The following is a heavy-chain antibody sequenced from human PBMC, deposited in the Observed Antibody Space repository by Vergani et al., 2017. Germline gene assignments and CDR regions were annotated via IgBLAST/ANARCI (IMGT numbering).Heavy chain of an antibody. Sequence: QVQLQQWGAGLLKPSETLSLTCAVYGGSFSGYYWSWIRQHPGKGLEWIGYIYYSGSTYYNPSLKSRVTISVDTSKNQFSLKLSSVTAADTAVYYCARDNGLSYNWFDPWGQGTLVTVSS. CDR2: IYYSGST. V-gene: IGHV4-34*01. CDR1: GGSFSGYY. J-gene: IGHJ5*02. CDR3: ARDNGLSYNWFDP. D-gene: IGHD1-1*01.